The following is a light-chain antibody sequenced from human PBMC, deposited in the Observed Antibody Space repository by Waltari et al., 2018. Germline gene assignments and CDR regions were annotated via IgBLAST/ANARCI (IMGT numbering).Light chain of an antibody. CDR1: QSVGGD. CDR3: QQYNNWPLT. CDR2: GTI. J-gene: IGKJ4*01. Sequence: EVVMTQSPATLSVSPGESATLPCGASQSVGGDLAWYQQKPGQAPRLLIYGTITRPTGVSARFSGSGSGTEFTLTISRLQSEDFAVYYCQQYNNWPLTFGGGTKVEI. V-gene: IGKV3-15*01.